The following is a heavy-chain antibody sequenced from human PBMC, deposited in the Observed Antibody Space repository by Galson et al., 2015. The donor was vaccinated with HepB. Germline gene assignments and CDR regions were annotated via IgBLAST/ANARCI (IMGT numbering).Heavy chain of an antibody. CDR1: GFTFSSYS. V-gene: IGHV3-64D*06. CDR2: INSKDGDA. D-gene: IGHD2-8*01. J-gene: IGHJ4*02. CDR3: VKLLSMTAAETSDN. Sequence: SLRLSCAASGFTFSSYSMHWVRQAPGKGLEYVSGINSKDGDAYYADSVKGRFTISRDNSKNALFLQMSSLRFEDTAVYYCVKLLSMTAAETSDNWGQGTLVTVST.